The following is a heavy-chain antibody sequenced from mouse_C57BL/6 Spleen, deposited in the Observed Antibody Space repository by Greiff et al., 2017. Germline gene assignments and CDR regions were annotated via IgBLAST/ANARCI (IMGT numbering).Heavy chain of an antibody. D-gene: IGHD1-1*01. J-gene: IGHJ2*01. CDR2: IYPGSGST. V-gene: IGHV1-55*01. CDR1: GYTFTSYW. CDR3: ARESITTVVRDY. Sequence: QVQLKQPGAELVKPGASVKMSCKASGYTFTSYWITWVKQRPGQGLEWIGDIYPGSGSTNYNEKFKSKATLTVDTSSSTAYMQLSSLTSEDSAVYYCARESITTVVRDYWGQGTTLTVSS.